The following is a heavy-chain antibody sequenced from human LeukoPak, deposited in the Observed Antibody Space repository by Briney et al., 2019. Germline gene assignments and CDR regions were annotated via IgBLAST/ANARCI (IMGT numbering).Heavy chain of an antibody. CDR2: INSGGGST. CDR3: ARWSSGGFDY. J-gene: IGHJ4*02. V-gene: IGHV1-46*01. Sequence: GAAVKVSCKASGYSFTSYYMHWVRQAPGPGLEWMGIINSGGGSTSYAQKFQGRVAMTRDTSSSTVYMELSSLRSEDTAVYYCARWSSGGFDYWGQGTLVTVSS. D-gene: IGHD2-15*01. CDR1: GYSFTSYY.